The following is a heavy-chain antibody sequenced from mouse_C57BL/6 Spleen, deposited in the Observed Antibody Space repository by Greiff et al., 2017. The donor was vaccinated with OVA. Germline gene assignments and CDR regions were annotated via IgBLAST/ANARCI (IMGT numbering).Heavy chain of an antibody. CDR2: IYPGSGNT. CDR1: GYTFTDYY. J-gene: IGHJ1*03. Sequence: VQLQESGAELVRPGASVKLSCKASGYTFTDYYINWVKQRPGQGLEWIARIYPGSGNTYYNEKFKGKATLTAEKSSSTAYMQLSSLTSEDSAVYFCARGELGLWYFDVWGTGTTVTVSS. CDR3: ARGELGLWYFDV. D-gene: IGHD4-1*01. V-gene: IGHV1-76*01.